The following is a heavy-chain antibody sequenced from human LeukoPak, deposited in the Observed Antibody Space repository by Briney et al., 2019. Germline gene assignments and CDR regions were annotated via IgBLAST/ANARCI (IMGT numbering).Heavy chain of an antibody. D-gene: IGHD3-9*01. CDR1: GFTFCSFA. CDR2: LSSNGGST. J-gene: IGHJ4*02. V-gene: IGHV3-64D*06. CDR3: VKSYYDILTGYSPLGGYFDY. Sequence: GGSLRLSCSASGFTFCSFAMQWVRQAPGKGLEYVSALSSNGGSTYYADSVKGRFTISRDNSKNTLDLQMSSLRAEDTAVYYCVKSYYDILTGYSPLGGYFDYWGQGTLVSVSS.